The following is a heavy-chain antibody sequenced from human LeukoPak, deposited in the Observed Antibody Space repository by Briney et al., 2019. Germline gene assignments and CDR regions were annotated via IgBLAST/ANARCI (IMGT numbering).Heavy chain of an antibody. CDR3: ARGYYYDSSGYSDFDY. V-gene: IGHV3-33*01. Sequence: GGSLRLSCAASGFTFSSYGMHWVRQAPGKGLEWVAVIWYDESNKYYADSVKGRFTISRDNSKNTLYLQMNSLRAEDTAVYYCARGYYYDSSGYSDFDYWGQGTLVTVSS. D-gene: IGHD3-22*01. CDR1: GFTFSSYG. J-gene: IGHJ4*02. CDR2: IWYDESNK.